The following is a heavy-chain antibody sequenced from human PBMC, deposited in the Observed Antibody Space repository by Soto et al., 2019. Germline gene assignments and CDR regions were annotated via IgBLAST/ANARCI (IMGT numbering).Heavy chain of an antibody. D-gene: IGHD2-15*01. Sequence: PSETLSLTCTVSGGSISSGGYYWSWIRQHPGKGLEWIGYIYYSGSTYYNPSLKSRVTISVDTSKNQFSLKLSSVTAADTAVYYCASRGVSGGSSRKGNWFDPWGQGTLVTVSS. CDR2: IYYSGST. J-gene: IGHJ5*02. CDR3: ASRGVSGGSSRKGNWFDP. CDR1: GGSISSGGYY. V-gene: IGHV4-31*03.